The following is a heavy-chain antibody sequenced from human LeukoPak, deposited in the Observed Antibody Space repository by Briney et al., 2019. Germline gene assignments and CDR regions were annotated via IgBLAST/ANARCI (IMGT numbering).Heavy chain of an antibody. D-gene: IGHD6-25*01. CDR2: ISGSSSLI. CDR3: AKADRGDYRSGPVPYYNSYTNV. J-gene: IGHJ6*03. CDR1: GFTFSYYS. V-gene: IGHV3-21*01. Sequence: GGSLRLSCAASGFTFSYYSMNWVRQSPGRGLEWVSCISGSSSLIFYSDSVRGRFTISRDNAKNLLYLQMNSLRVEDKAVYYCAKADRGDYRSGPVPYYNSYTNVWGKGTTGTASS.